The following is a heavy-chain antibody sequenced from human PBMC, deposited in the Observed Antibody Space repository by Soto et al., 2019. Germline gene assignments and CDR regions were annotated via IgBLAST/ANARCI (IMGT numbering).Heavy chain of an antibody. V-gene: IGHV1-18*01. Sequence: ASVKVSCKASGYSSTSYGISWVRQAPGQGLEWMGWISAYNGNTNYAQKLQGRVTMTTDTSTSTAYMELRSLRSDDTAVYYCARVAHTNYYFCSCYPGNDYYYGMDVWGQGTTVTVSS. CDR2: ISAYNGNT. J-gene: IGHJ6*02. CDR1: GYSSTSYG. CDR3: ARVAHTNYYFCSCYPGNDYYYGMDV. D-gene: IGHD3-3*01.